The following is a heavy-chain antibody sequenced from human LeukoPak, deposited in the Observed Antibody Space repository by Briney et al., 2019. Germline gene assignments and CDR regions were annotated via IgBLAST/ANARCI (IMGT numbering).Heavy chain of an antibody. CDR1: GLTFSSYA. J-gene: IGHJ6*03. CDR3: AKYDILTGYYQLTHYYYYMDV. V-gene: IGHV3-23*01. CDR2: ISGSGGST. Sequence: GGSLRLSCAASGLTFSSYAMRWVRQAPGKGLEWVSAISGSGGSTYYADSVKGRFTISRDNSKNTLYLQMNSLRAEDTAVYYCAKYDILTGYYQLTHYYYYMDVWGKGTTVTVSS. D-gene: IGHD3-9*01.